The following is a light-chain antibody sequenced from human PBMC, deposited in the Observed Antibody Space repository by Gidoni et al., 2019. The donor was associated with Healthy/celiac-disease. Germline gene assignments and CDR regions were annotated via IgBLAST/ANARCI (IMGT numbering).Light chain of an antibody. CDR3: CSYAGSYPWV. V-gene: IGLV2-11*01. Sequence: QSALTQPRAVSGAPGQSVTLSCTGTSSDVGAYNYVSWYQQHPGNAPKFMIYDVSKRPSGVPVRFSGSKSGNSASLTISGLQAEDAADYYCCSYAGSYPWVFGGGTKLTVL. CDR1: SSDVGAYNY. CDR2: DVS. J-gene: IGLJ3*02.